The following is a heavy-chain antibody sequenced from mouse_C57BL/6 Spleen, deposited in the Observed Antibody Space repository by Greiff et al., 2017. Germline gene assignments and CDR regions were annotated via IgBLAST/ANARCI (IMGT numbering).Heavy chain of an antibody. CDR2: FYPGSGST. J-gene: IGHJ2*01. Sequence: VQLQQPGAELVKPGASVKMSCKASGYTFTSYWITWVKQRPGQGLAWIGDFYPGSGSTNYNEKFKSKATLTVDTSSSTAYMQLSSLTSEDSAVYYCARRLITTAPVDYWGQGTTLTVSS. D-gene: IGHD1-2*01. CDR1: GYTFTSYW. CDR3: ARRLITTAPVDY. V-gene: IGHV1-55*01.